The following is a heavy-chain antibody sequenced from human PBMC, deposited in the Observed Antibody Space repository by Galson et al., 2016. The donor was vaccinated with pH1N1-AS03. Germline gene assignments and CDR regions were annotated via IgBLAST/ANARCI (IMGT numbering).Heavy chain of an antibody. D-gene: IGHD6-19*01. J-gene: IGHJ4*02. V-gene: IGHV3-74*01. CDR3: ARAMYTSGWYEDS. Sequence: SLRLSCAASGFIFSSDWMHWVRQVPGKGLVWVSRITSDGSSISYADAVKGRFTTSRDNAKNTLYLQMNSLRAEDTAVYHCARAMYTSGWYEDSWGQGTLVIVSS. CDR2: ITSDGSSI. CDR1: GFIFSSDW.